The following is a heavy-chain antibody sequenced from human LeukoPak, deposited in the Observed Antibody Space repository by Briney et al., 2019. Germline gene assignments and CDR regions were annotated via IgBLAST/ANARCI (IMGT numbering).Heavy chain of an antibody. J-gene: IGHJ6*02. V-gene: IGHV4-34*01. CDR1: GGSFSGYY. Sequence: TASETLSLTCAVYGGSFSGYYWSWIRQPPGKGLEWIGEINHSGSTNYNPSLKSRVTISVDTSKNQFSLKLSSVTAADTAVYYCARAFPGGGRYYYYYGMDVWGQGTTVTVSS. CDR3: ARAFPGGGRYYYYYGMDV. CDR2: INHSGST. D-gene: IGHD1-26*01.